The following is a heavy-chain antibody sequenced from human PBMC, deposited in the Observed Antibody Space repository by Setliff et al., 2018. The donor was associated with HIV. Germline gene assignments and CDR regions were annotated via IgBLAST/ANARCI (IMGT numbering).Heavy chain of an antibody. J-gene: IGHJ4*02. CDR1: GGSISSGDNY. CDR3: ARTMWEKYFDF. Sequence: NPSETLSLTCTVSGGSISSGDNYWSWIRQPAGKGLEWIGHIYTSGSTNYNPSLKSRVTISLDTSRNQFSLKLSYVTAADTAVYYCARTMWEKYFDFWGQGALVTVSS. D-gene: IGHD1-26*01. CDR2: IYTSGST. V-gene: IGHV4-61*09.